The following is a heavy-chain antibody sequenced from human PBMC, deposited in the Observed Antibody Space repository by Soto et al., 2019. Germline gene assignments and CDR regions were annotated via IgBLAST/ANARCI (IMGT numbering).Heavy chain of an antibody. CDR1: GFTVSSNY. V-gene: IGHV3-53*01. J-gene: IGHJ4*02. CDR3: ARASGSGWLGY. CDR2: IYSGGST. D-gene: IGHD6-19*01. Sequence: PXGSLRLSCAASGFTVSSNYMSWVRQAPGKGLEWVSVIYSGGSTYYADSVKGRFTISRDNSKNTLYLQMNSLGAEDTAVYYCARASGSGWLGYWGQGTLVTVSS.